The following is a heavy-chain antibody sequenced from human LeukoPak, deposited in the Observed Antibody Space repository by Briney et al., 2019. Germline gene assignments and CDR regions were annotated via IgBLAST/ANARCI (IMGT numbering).Heavy chain of an antibody. D-gene: IGHD6-19*01. CDR1: GFTFSSYS. Sequence: GGSLRLSCEVSGFTFSSYSMHWVRQAPGKGLEWVAVISYDGSSKYYADSVKGRFTISRDNSKNTLYLQMNSLRDEDTAVYHCARVVASGWYSMDYWGQGTLVTLSS. J-gene: IGHJ4*02. CDR3: ARVVASGWYSMDY. V-gene: IGHV3-30-3*01. CDR2: ISYDGSSK.